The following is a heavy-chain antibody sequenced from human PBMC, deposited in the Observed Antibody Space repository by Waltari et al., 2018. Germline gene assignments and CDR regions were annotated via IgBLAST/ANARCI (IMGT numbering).Heavy chain of an antibody. V-gene: IGHV4-59*11. CDR3: ARALVVVPAAAFDY. D-gene: IGHD2-2*01. CDR1: GGSISSHY. CDR2: IYYSGRT. J-gene: IGHJ4*02. Sequence: QVQLQESGPGLVKPSETLSLTCTVSGGSISSHYWSWIRQPPGKGLEWIGYIYYSGRTNYNPSLKSRVTISVDTAKNQFSLKLSSVTAADTAVYYCARALVVVPAAAFDYWGQGTLVTVSS.